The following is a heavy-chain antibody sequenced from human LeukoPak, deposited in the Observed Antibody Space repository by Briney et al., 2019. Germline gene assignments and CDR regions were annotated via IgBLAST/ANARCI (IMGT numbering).Heavy chain of an antibody. V-gene: IGHV3-23*01. Sequence: PGGSLRLSCAASGFTFSSYAMSWVRQAPGKGLEWVSAISGSGGSTYYADSVKGRFTISRDNSKNTLYLKMNSLRAEDTAVYYCAKAERVKLLWFGELSDYFDYWGQGTLVTVSS. CDR2: ISGSGGST. CDR3: AKAERVKLLWFGELSDYFDY. D-gene: IGHD3-10*01. CDR1: GFTFSSYA. J-gene: IGHJ4*02.